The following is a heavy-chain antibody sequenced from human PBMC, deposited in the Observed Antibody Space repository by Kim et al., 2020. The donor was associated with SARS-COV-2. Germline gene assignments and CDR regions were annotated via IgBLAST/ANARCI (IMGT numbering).Heavy chain of an antibody. CDR2: TNDAGNT. J-gene: IGHJ4*02. CDR3: AGNPGGQIRQYDY. Sequence: SETLSLTCAVYGGSFNNYYWTWIRQAPGKGLEWIGETNDAGNTNYNPSLQSRVSILVDTSKNQFSLKVTPVTAADTAVYYCAGNPGGQIRQYDYWGQGTLVTAFS. D-gene: IGHD4-4*01. CDR1: GGSFNNYY. V-gene: IGHV4-34*01.